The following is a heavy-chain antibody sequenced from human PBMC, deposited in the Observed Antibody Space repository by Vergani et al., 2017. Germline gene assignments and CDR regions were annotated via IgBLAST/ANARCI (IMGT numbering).Heavy chain of an antibody. CDR3: AKSEQQLVLYYYYYYMDV. Sequence: QVQLVESGGGVVQPGGSLRLSCAASGFTFSSYGMHWVRQAPGKGLEWVAFIRYEGSNKYYADSVKGRFTIARDNSKNTLYLQMNSLRAEDTAVYYCAKSEQQLVLYYYYYYMDVWGKGTTVTVSS. CDR2: IRYEGSNK. V-gene: IGHV3-30*02. CDR1: GFTFSSYG. J-gene: IGHJ6*03. D-gene: IGHD6-13*01.